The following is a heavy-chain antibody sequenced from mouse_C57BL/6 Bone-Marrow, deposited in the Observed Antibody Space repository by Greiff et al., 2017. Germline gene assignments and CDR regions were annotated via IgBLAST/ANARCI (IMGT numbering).Heavy chain of an antibody. V-gene: IGHV14-1*01. CDR1: GFNIKDYY. J-gene: IGHJ4*01. Sequence: VQLQQSGAELVRPGASVKLSCTASGFNIKDYYMHWVKQRPEQGLEWIGRIDPEDGDTEYAPKFQGKATMTADTSSNTAYLQVSSLTSEDTTVYYCTARGYYGYDGSMDDWGQGTSVTVSS. CDR2: IDPEDGDT. CDR3: TARGYYGYDGSMDD. D-gene: IGHD2-2*01.